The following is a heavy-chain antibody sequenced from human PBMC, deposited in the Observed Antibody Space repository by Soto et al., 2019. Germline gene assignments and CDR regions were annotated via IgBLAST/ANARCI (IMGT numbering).Heavy chain of an antibody. Sequence: GASVKVSCQASGYSFPTYGMTWVRQAPGQGLEWMGWISTDKGNTKYAQNFQSRATPTTGTSTSTAYMELRSLRSDDTAVYYCARDRDWNLDYWGQGTLVTVSS. CDR3: ARDRDWNLDY. J-gene: IGHJ4*02. V-gene: IGHV1-18*01. CDR2: ISTDKGNT. CDR1: GYSFPTYG. D-gene: IGHD1-1*01.